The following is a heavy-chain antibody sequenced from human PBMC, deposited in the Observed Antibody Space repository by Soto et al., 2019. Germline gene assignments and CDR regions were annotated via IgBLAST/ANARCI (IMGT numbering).Heavy chain of an antibody. Sequence: EVQLVESGGGLVQPGGSLRLSCAASGFTFSNYDMHWVRQVTGKGLEWVSGITTAGDTYYPGSVKGRFTISREKAKNSLYLQMNSLSAGDTAVYYCARELLGGSYGMDVWGQGTTVTVSS. J-gene: IGHJ6*02. CDR1: GFTFSNYD. D-gene: IGHD2-21*01. CDR2: ITTAGDT. V-gene: IGHV3-13*01. CDR3: ARELLGGSYGMDV.